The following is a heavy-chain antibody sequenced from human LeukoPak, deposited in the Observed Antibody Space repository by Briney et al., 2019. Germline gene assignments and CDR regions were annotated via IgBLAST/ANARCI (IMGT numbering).Heavy chain of an antibody. D-gene: IGHD2-15*01. CDR3: ASPGGVVVVAATPDYYYGMDV. J-gene: IGHJ6*02. CDR1: GFTVSSNY. V-gene: IGHV3-66*01. CDR2: IYSGGST. Sequence: PGGSLRLSCAASGFTVSSNYMSWVRQAPGKGLEWVSVIYSGGSTYYADSVKGRFTISRDNSKNTLYLQMNSLRAEDTAVYYCASPGGVVVVAATPDYYYGMDVWGQGTTVTVSS.